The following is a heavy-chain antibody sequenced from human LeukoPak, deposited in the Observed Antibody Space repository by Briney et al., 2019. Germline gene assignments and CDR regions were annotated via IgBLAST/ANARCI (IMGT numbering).Heavy chain of an antibody. Sequence: ASVKVSCKASGYTFTSYYMHWVRQAPGQGLEWMGIINPSGGSTSYAQKFQGRVTMTRDTSTSTVYMELSSLRSEDTAVYYCARGPRPYYDFWSGYYTGPDYWGQGTLVTVSS. CDR3: ARGPRPYYDFWSGYYTGPDY. V-gene: IGHV1-46*01. D-gene: IGHD3-3*01. CDR1: GYTFTSYY. J-gene: IGHJ4*02. CDR2: INPSGGST.